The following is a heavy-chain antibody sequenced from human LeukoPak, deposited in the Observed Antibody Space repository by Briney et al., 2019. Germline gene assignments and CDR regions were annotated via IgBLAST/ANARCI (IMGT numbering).Heavy chain of an antibody. D-gene: IGHD3-22*01. J-gene: IGHJ4*02. CDR2: IIPIFGTA. CDR1: GGTFSSYA. V-gene: IGHV1-69*13. CDR3: ASATYYDSSGYYSGRYFDY. Sequence: ASVKVSCKASGGTFSSYAISWVRQAPGQGLEWMGGIIPIFGTANYAQKFQGRVTITADESTSTAYMELSSLRSEDTAVYYCASATYYDSSGYYSGRYFDYWGQGTLVTVSS.